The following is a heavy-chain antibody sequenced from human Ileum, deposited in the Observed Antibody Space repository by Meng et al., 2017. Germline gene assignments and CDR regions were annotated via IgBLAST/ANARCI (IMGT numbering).Heavy chain of an antibody. V-gene: IGHV3-23*04. CDR1: GFICSDYA. D-gene: IGHD2-15*01. CDR2: ISSSGSGT. CDR3: AKGKVGVAGSPDD. J-gene: IGHJ4*02. Sequence: EVQRVESGGGVVQPGGCRKRACAASGFICSDYAMTWVRQAPGKGLEWVSGISSSGSGTYYADSVKGRFTSSRDNSKNTLTLQMDSLRAEDTAVYYCAKGKVGVAGSPDDWGQGTLVTVSS.